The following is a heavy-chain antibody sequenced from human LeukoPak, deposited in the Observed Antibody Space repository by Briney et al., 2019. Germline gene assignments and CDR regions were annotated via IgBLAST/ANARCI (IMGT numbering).Heavy chain of an antibody. CDR3: ARVGYYGSGRSLDYYYMDV. CDR2: INWNSDSI. CDR1: GFTFDDYA. Sequence: PGGSLRLSCAVSGFTFDDYAMHWVRQVPGKGLEWVSGINWNSDSIGYADSVKGRFTTSRDNAKNSLYLQMNSLRAEDTAVYYCARVGYYGSGRSLDYYYMDVWGKGTTVTVSS. J-gene: IGHJ6*03. D-gene: IGHD3-10*01. V-gene: IGHV3-9*01.